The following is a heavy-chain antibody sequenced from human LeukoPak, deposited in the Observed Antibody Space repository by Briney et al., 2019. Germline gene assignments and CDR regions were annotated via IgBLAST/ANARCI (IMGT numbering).Heavy chain of an antibody. D-gene: IGHD3-3*01. Sequence: SETLSLTCTVSGGSISSNSYFWGWIRQPPGKRREWIGSIYYNGTTYYNPSLKSRVSISVDTSKNQPSLKLSSVTAADTSVYYCARLYVLEWLLYGNFDFWGQGTLVTVSS. CDR3: ARLYVLEWLLYGNFDF. CDR1: GGSISSNSYF. V-gene: IGHV4-39*01. CDR2: IYYNGTT. J-gene: IGHJ4*02.